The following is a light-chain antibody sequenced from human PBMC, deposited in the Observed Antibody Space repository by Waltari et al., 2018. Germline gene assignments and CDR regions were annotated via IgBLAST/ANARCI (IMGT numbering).Light chain of an antibody. V-gene: IGKV3-20*01. J-gene: IGKJ3*01. Sequence: IVLTQSPGTLSLSPGERATLSCRAGQSIPSNYLAWYPQRPGRAPRLLIYIASSRATGIPDRFSGSGSGTDFTLTISRLEPEDFAVYYCQQSGGSPFTFGPGTTVDI. CDR3: QQSGGSPFT. CDR1: QSIPSNY. CDR2: IAS.